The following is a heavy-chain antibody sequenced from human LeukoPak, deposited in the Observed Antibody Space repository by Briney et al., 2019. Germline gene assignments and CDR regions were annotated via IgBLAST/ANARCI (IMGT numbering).Heavy chain of an antibody. V-gene: IGHV3-43*01. CDR2: ISWDGGST. J-gene: IGHJ4*02. Sequence: GGSLRLSCAASGFTFDDYTMHWVRQAPGKGLEWVSLISWDGGSTYYADSVKGRFTISRDNSKNSLYLQMNSLRTEDTALYYCAKDTAAWELLSPGFDYWGQGTLVTVSS. D-gene: IGHD1-26*01. CDR1: GFTFDDYT. CDR3: AKDTAAWELLSPGFDY.